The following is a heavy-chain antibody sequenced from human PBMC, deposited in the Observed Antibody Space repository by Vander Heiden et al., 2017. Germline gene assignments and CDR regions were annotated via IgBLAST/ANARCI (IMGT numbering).Heavy chain of an antibody. CDR3: ARGAGDVVVVAASYYYGMDV. V-gene: IGHV3-33*01. CDR2: IWHDGSYK. Sequence: QVQLVESGGGVVQPGRSLRLSCAASGFSFSNYAMHWVRQAPGKGLEWVAIIWHDGSYKYYGDSVKGRFTISRDNSKNTLYLQMNSLRAEDTAVYYCARGAGDVVVVAASYYYGMDVWAKGPRSPSP. D-gene: IGHD2-15*01. J-gene: IGHJ6*02. CDR1: GFSFSNYA.